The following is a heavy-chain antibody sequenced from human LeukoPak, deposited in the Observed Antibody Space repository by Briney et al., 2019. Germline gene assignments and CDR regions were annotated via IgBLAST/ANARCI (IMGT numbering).Heavy chain of an antibody. D-gene: IGHD2-2*01. CDR1: GGSISSSSYY. Sequence: SETLSLTCTVSGGSISSSSYYWGWIRQPPGKGLEWIGNIYYSGSTYYNPSLKSRVTISVDTSKNQFSLKLSSVTAADTAVYYCARRGYCSSTSCYWFDPWGQGTLVTVSS. J-gene: IGHJ5*02. CDR3: ARRGYCSSTSCYWFDP. V-gene: IGHV4-39*07. CDR2: IYYSGST.